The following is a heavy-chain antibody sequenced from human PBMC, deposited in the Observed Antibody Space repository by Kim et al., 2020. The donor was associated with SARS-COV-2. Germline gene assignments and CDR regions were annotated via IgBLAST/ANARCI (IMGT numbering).Heavy chain of an antibody. V-gene: IGHV3-9*01. D-gene: IGHD3-16*01. CDR3: AKDKGYDYVWGSYQH. CDR2: ISWNSGSI. J-gene: IGHJ1*01. Sequence: GGSLRLSCVGSGFTFDDYAMHWIRQAPGKGLEWVSGISWNSGSIGYADSVKGRFTISRDNAKNSLYLQMNSLRAEDTALYYCAKDKGYDYVWGSYQHWGQGTLVTVSS. CDR1: GFTFDDYA.